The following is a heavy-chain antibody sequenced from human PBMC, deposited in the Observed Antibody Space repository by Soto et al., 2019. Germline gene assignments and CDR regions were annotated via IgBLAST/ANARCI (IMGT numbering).Heavy chain of an antibody. Sequence: QLQLQESGPGLVKPSETLSLTCSVSGGSIRTSTYQWGWIRQSPGKGLEWIGSTYYSGSTYYNPSLKSRVTISVDTSRNQFSMKLQSVTAADTDVYYCARVRSGPKFDYWGQGTLVTVSS. D-gene: IGHD6-19*01. CDR1: GGSIRTSTYQ. J-gene: IGHJ4*02. CDR3: ARVRSGPKFDY. CDR2: TYYSGST. V-gene: IGHV4-39*01.